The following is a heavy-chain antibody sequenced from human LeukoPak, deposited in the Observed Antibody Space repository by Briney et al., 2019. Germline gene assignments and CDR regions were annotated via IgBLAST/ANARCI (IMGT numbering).Heavy chain of an antibody. J-gene: IGHJ6*03. CDR1: GVSISSGSYY. CDR2: IFYTGST. D-gene: IGHD3-10*01. CDR3: ARAGEVRIKRNYYYYYYMDV. V-gene: IGHV4-39*07. Sequence: SETLSLTCSVSGVSISSGSYYWGWIRQRPGKGLEWIGSIFYTGSTYDNPSLKSRVTISLDTSKNQFSLKLSSVTAADTAVYYCARAGEVRIKRNYYYYYYMDVWGKGTTVTISS.